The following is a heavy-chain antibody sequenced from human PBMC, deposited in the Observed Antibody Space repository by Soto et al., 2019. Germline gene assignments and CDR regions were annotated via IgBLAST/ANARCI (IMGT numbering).Heavy chain of an antibody. D-gene: IGHD3-22*01. Sequence: GGSLSLSCAASGFTFSSYGMHWVRQAPGKGLEWVAVISYDGSNKYYADSVKGRFTISRDNSKNTLYLQMNSLRAEDTAVYYCAKLVLYDSSGYPFDYWGQGTLVTVSS. J-gene: IGHJ4*02. CDR1: GFTFSSYG. V-gene: IGHV3-30*18. CDR3: AKLVLYDSSGYPFDY. CDR2: ISYDGSNK.